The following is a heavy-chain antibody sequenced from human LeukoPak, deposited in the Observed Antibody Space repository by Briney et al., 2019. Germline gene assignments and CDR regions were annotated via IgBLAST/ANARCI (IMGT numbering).Heavy chain of an antibody. CDR3: ARDPPTYYYGSGRGAFDI. CDR2: ISSSSSYI. CDR1: GFTFSSYS. Sequence: GGSLRLSCAASGFTFSSYSMNWVRQAPGKGLEWVSSISSSSSYIYYADSVKGRFTISRDNAKNSLYLQMNSQRAEDTAVYYCARDPPTYYYGSGRGAFDIWGQGTMVTVSS. V-gene: IGHV3-21*01. D-gene: IGHD3-10*01. J-gene: IGHJ3*02.